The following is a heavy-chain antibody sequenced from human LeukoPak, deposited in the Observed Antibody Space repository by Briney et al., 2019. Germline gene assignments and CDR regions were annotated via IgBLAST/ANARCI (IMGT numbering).Heavy chain of an antibody. CDR1: GGSISSYY. CDR2: IYYSGST. J-gene: IGHJ3*02. CDR3: ARDLKSNSEDAFDI. D-gene: IGHD1-1*01. Sequence: SSETLSLTCTVSGGSISSYYWSWIRQPPGKGLEWIGYIYYSGSTNYNPSLKSRVTISVDTSKNQFSLKLSSVTAADTAVYYCARDLKSNSEDAFDIWGQGTMVTVSS. V-gene: IGHV4-59*01.